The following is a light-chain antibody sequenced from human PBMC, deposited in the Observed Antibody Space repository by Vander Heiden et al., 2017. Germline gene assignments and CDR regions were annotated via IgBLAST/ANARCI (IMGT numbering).Light chain of an antibody. CDR3: QSYDSSLIGYVV. CDR1: SSNIGAGYD. V-gene: IGLV1-40*01. J-gene: IGLJ2*01. CDR2: GNI. Sequence: QSVLTQPPSVSGAPGQRVTISCTGRSSNIGAGYDVHWYQQLPRTAPKLLIYGNINRPSGVPDRFSGSKSGTSASLAITGLQAEDEAYYYCQSYDSSLIGYVVFGGGTKVTVL.